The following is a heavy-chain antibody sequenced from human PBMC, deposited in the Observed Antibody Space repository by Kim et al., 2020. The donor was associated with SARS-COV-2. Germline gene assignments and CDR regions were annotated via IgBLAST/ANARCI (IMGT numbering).Heavy chain of an antibody. CDR3: ARVRSRDGDYEIDY. V-gene: IGHV3-11*05. Sequence: AESEKGRFTISRDNAKNSLYLQMNSLRAEDTAVYYCARVRSRDGDYEIDYWGQGTLVTVSS. D-gene: IGHD4-17*01. J-gene: IGHJ4*02.